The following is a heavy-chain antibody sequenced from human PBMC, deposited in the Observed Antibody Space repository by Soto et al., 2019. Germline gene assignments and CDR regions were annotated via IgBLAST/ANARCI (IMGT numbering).Heavy chain of an antibody. D-gene: IGHD3-10*01. CDR3: ARVPPWGNSAGDYYIQHYDS. CDR2: INGGSGNT. Sequence: ASVKVSCKSSGFTFTSYAIHCLRQAPGQRPQWMGWINGGSGNTKYSQDFQGRVTFTRDTFATTAYLELSSLRSEDTAVYYCARVPPWGNSAGDYYIQHYDSWGQGTPVTVSS. V-gene: IGHV1-3*01. J-gene: IGHJ4*02. CDR1: GFTFTSYA.